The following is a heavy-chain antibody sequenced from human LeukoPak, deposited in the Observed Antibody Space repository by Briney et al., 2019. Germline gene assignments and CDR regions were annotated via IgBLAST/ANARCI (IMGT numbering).Heavy chain of an antibody. CDR2: ISGSGGSA. J-gene: IGHJ6*02. Sequence: GGSLRLSCAASGFIFSSYAMSWVRQAPGKGLEWVSAISGSGGSAYYADSVEGRFTISRDNSKNTLYLQMNSLRAEDTAVYYCARDDSGSYSYYYYYYGMDVWGQGTTVTVSS. CDR3: ARDDSGSYSYYYYYYGMDV. V-gene: IGHV3-23*01. D-gene: IGHD1-26*01. CDR1: GFIFSSYA.